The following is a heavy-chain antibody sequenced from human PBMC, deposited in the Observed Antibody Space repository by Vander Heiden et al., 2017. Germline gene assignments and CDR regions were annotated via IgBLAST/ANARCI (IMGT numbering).Heavy chain of an antibody. D-gene: IGHD5-12*01. Sequence: QVQLVQSGAEVKKPGSSVKVSCKASGGTFSSYAISWVRQAPGQGREWMGGIIPIFGTANYAQKVQGRVTITADKSTSTAYMEMRSLRSEDTAVYDCARDRVDMGAFDIWGQGTMVTVSS. CDR1: GGTFSSYA. V-gene: IGHV1-69*06. CDR3: ARDRVDMGAFDI. CDR2: IIPIFGTA. J-gene: IGHJ3*02.